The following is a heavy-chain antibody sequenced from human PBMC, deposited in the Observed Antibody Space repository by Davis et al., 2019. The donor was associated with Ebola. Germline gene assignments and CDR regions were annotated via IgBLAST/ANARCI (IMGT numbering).Heavy chain of an antibody. D-gene: IGHD2/OR15-2a*01. V-gene: IGHV7-4-1*02. CDR3: ARDPRTLSLDY. CDR2: INTYTGNP. Sequence: ASVKVSCKASGYTFTDYAMNWVRQAPGQGLEWMGWINTYTGNPTYAQGFTGRIVFSLDSSASTAYLHINSLETEDTAVYYCARDPRTLSLDYWGQGTLVTVSS. J-gene: IGHJ4*02. CDR1: GYTFTDYA.